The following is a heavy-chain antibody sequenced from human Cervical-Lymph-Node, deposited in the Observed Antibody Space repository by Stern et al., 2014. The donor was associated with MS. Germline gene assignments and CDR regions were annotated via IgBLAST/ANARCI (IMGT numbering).Heavy chain of an antibody. D-gene: IGHD6-19*01. CDR1: GYTFTSNK. V-gene: IGHV1-46*01. Sequence: VQLVESGAEVKKPGASVKVSCKAFGYTFTSNKMHWVRQAPGKGLEWMVIINPGVGSTRYAQKLQGRVTMTRDTSTSTVYMELTSLRSEDTAVYSCARDNGGWSVDSWGQGTLVIVSS. CDR2: INPGVGST. J-gene: IGHJ4*02. CDR3: ARDNGGWSVDS.